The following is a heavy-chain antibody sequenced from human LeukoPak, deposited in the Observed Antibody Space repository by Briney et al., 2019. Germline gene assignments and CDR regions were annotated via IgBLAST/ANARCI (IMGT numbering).Heavy chain of an antibody. J-gene: IGHJ4*02. CDR1: GFTVSSNY. V-gene: IGHV3-53*01. CDR2: IYSGGST. D-gene: IGHD3-22*01. CDR3: AGGVYDSSGPTSDVPFDY. Sequence: PGGSLRLSCAASGFTVSSNYMSWVRQAPGKGLEWVSVIYSGGSTYYADSVKGRFTISRDNSKNTLYLQMNSLRAEDTAVYYCAGGVYDSSGPTSDVPFDYWGQGTLVTVSS.